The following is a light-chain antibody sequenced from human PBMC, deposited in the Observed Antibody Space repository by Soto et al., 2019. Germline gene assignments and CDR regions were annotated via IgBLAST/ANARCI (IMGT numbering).Light chain of an antibody. CDR2: DAS. Sequence: EIVLTQSPPTLSLSPGERATLSCRASQSVSSYLAWFQQKPGQPPRLLIYDASNWATGVPARFSGSGSGTDFTLTISRLEPEDFAAYYCQHRSNRPPGFGPGTRVDIK. J-gene: IGKJ3*01. V-gene: IGKV3-11*01. CDR3: QHRSNRPPG. CDR1: QSVSSY.